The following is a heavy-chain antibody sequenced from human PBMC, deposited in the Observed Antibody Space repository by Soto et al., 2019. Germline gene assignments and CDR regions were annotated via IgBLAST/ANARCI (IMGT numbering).Heavy chain of an antibody. CDR2: IYGSGTT. Sequence: SETLSLTCTVSGDSLSNYFWSWIRQPADKGLEWIGRIYGSGTTIYNPSLRGRVTISLDTSKNQFSLKLTSVTAADTAVYYCAKDIPGGIPPPWGHGTLVTVSS. J-gene: IGHJ5*02. V-gene: IGHV4-4*07. CDR3: AKDIPGGIPPP. D-gene: IGHD2-8*02. CDR1: GDSLSNYF.